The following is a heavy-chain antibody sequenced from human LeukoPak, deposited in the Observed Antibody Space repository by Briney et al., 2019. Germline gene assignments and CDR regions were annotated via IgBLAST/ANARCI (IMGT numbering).Heavy chain of an antibody. J-gene: IGHJ4*02. CDR3: AAPSQRSVADLDY. Sequence: EASVKVSCKASGYTFTGYYMHWVRQAPGQGLEWMGWINPNSGGTNYAQKFQGRVTMTRDTSISTAYMELSRLRSDDTAVYYCAAPSQRSVADLDYWGQGTLVTVSS. CDR1: GYTFTGYY. V-gene: IGHV1-2*02. D-gene: IGHD6-19*01. CDR2: INPNSGGT.